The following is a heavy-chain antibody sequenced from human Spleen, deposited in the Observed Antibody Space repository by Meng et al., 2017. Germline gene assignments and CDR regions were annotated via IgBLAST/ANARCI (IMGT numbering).Heavy chain of an antibody. Sequence: QVQLQESGPGLVKPSGTLSLTCVVSGGSFSDYYWSWTRQPPGKGLEWIGEINHRGNTNYNSFLESRVTISVDTSQNSLSLKLSSVTAADTAVYYCARGSYGDHRSHWFDPWGQGTLVTVSS. D-gene: IGHD4-17*01. V-gene: IGHV4-34*10. CDR3: ARGSYGDHRSHWFDP. CDR2: INHRGNT. J-gene: IGHJ5*02. CDR1: GGSFSDYY.